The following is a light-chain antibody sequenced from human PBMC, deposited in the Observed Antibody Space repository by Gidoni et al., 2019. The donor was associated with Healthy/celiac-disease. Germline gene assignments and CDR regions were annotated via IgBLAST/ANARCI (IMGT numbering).Light chain of an antibody. CDR2: AAS. J-gene: IGKJ4*01. CDR1: QAISNY. V-gene: IGKV1-27*01. Sequence: DIQMTKSPSSLSASVGDRVTITCRASQAISNYLAWYQQKPGKVPKLLIYAASTLQSGVPSRFSGSGSGTDFTLTISSLQPEDVATYYCQKYNSAPLTFGGGTKVEIK. CDR3: QKYNSAPLT.